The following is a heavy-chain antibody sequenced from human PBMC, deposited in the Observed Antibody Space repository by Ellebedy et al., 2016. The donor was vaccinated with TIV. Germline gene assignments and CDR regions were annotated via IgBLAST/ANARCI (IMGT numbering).Heavy chain of an antibody. CDR3: ARGYCSSTSCYPYYYYYMDV. CDR1: GYTFTGYY. J-gene: IGHJ6*03. V-gene: IGHV1-2*02. D-gene: IGHD2-2*01. CDR2: INPNSGGT. Sequence: ASVKVSXKASGYTFTGYYMHWVRQAPGQGLEWMGWINPNSGGTNYAQKFQGRVTMTRDTSISTAYMELSRLRSDDTAVYYCARGYCSSTSCYPYYYYYMDVWGKGTTVTVSS.